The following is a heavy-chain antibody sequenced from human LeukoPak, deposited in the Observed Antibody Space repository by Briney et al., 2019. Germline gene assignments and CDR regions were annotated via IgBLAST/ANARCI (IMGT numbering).Heavy chain of an antibody. CDR3: ARGHRGFDY. CDR1: GGSISSSSYY. CDR2: IYCSGST. V-gene: IGHV4-39*01. J-gene: IGHJ4*02. D-gene: IGHD1-26*01. Sequence: SETLSLTCTVSGGSISSSSYYGGWTRQPPGKGLEWIGSIYCSGSTYYNPSLKSRVTISVDTSKNQFSLKLSSVTAADTAVYYCARGHRGFDYWGQGTLVTVSS.